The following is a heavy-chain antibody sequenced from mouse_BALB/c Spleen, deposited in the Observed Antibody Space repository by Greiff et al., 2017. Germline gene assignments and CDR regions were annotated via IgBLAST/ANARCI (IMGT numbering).Heavy chain of an antibody. J-gene: IGHJ3*01. CDR2: ISSGSSTI. Sequence: EVQLVESGGGLVQPGGSRKLSCAASGFTFSSFGMHWVRQAPEKGLEWVAYISSGSSTIYYADTVKGRFTISRDNPKNTLFLQMTSLRSEDTAMYYCARSGDGYPAWFAYWGQGTLVTVSA. V-gene: IGHV5-17*02. D-gene: IGHD2-3*01. CDR3: ARSGDGYPAWFAY. CDR1: GFTFSSFG.